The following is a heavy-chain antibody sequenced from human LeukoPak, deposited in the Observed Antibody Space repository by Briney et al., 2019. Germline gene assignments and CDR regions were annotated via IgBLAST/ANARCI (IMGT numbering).Heavy chain of an antibody. CDR1: GYTFTGYY. Sequence: GASVKVSCKASGYTFTGYYMHWVRRAPGEGLEWMGWINPNSGGTNYAQKFQGRVTMTRDTSISTAYMELSRLRSDDTAVYYCARGGYYYYYYYMDVWGKGTTVTVSS. V-gene: IGHV1-2*02. CDR2: INPNSGGT. D-gene: IGHD2-15*01. J-gene: IGHJ6*03. CDR3: ARGGYYYYYYYMDV.